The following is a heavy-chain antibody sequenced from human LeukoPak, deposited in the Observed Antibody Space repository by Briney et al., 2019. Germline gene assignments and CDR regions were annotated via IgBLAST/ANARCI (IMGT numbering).Heavy chain of an antibody. V-gene: IGHV4-59*01. D-gene: IGHD7-27*01. J-gene: IGHJ4*02. CDR1: GGSISSYY. CDR2: IYYSGST. Sequence: PSETLSLTCTVSGGSISSYYWSWIRQPPGKGLEWIGYIYYSGSTNYNPSLKSRVTISVDMSKNQFSLKLSSVTAADTAVYYCARVQETTGEIDCWGQGTLVTVSS. CDR3: ARVQETTGEIDC.